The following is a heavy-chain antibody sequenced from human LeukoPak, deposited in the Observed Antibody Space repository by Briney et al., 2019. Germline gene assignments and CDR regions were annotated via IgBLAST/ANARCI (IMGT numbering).Heavy chain of an antibody. V-gene: IGHV4-39*07. CDR3: ASWRGYRGYDYGFDY. J-gene: IGHJ4*02. CDR1: GVSVINNHYY. Sequence: SETLSLTCNGSGVSVINNHYYWGWVRQSPGKGLEWIANIFYSGALFSRGDTYYNPSLNSRVTISVDTSKNQFSLKVRSVTAADTPVYYCASWRGYRGYDYGFDYWGQGTLVTASS. D-gene: IGHD5-12*01. CDR2: IFYSGALFSRGDT.